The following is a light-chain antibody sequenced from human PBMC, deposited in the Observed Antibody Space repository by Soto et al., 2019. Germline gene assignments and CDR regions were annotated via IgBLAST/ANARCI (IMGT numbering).Light chain of an antibody. Sequence: QSALTQPPSASGSPGQSVTISCAGTSSDVGGYNYVSWYQQYPGKVPKLMIYEVSERPSGVPDRFSGSKSGNTAFLTVSGLQAEEEADYYCLSYADTAYVFGTGTKLTVL. CDR3: LSYADTAYV. CDR1: SSDVGGYNY. CDR2: EVS. V-gene: IGLV2-8*01. J-gene: IGLJ1*01.